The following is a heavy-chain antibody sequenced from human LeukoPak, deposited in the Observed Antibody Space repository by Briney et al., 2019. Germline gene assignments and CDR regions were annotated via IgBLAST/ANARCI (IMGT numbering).Heavy chain of an antibody. J-gene: IGHJ4*02. CDR1: GFTFSSYS. Sequence: GGSLRLSCAASGFTFSSYSMNWVRQAPGKGLEWVSSISSSSSYIYYADSVKGRFTISRDNAKNSLYLQMNSLRAEDTAVYYCARSARGQWELLRDFDYWGQGTLVTVSS. CDR2: ISSSSSYI. CDR3: ARSARGQWELLRDFDY. D-gene: IGHD1-26*01. V-gene: IGHV3-21*01.